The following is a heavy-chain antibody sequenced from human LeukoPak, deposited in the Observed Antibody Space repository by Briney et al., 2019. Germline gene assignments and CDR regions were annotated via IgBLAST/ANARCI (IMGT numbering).Heavy chain of an antibody. CDR3: ARGVSYYYDSSGYYYVLYYFDY. CDR2: INHSGST. D-gene: IGHD3-22*01. J-gene: IGHJ4*02. Sequence: SETLSLTCAVYGGSFSGYYWSWIRQPPGKGLEWIGEINHSGSTNYNPSLKSRVTISVDTSKNQFSLKLSSVTAADTAVYYCARGVSYYYDSSGYYYVLYYFDYWGQGTLVTVSS. CDR1: GGSFSGYY. V-gene: IGHV4-34*01.